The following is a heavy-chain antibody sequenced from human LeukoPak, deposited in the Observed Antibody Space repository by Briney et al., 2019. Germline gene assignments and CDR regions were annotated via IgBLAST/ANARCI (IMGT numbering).Heavy chain of an antibody. J-gene: IGHJ4*02. CDR3: VKGDRVVGPFLMITFGGAKYYFDY. V-gene: IGHV3-74*01. CDR2: INSGGSGT. D-gene: IGHD3-16*01. Sequence: PGGSLRLSCAASGFNFASNWMHWVRQTPGKGLMWVSRINSGGSGTSYADSVEGRFTISRDNSKNTLYLQMSSLRAEDTAVYYCVKGDRVVGPFLMITFGGAKYYFDYWGQGTLVTVSS. CDR1: GFNFASNW.